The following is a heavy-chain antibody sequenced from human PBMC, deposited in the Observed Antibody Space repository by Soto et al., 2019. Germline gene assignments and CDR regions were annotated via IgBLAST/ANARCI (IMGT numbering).Heavy chain of an antibody. Sequence: GGSLRLSCAASGFTFDDYAMHWVRQAPGKGLEWVSGISWNSGSIGYADSVKGRFTISRDNAKNSLYLQMNSLRAEDTALYYCAKDMKVAGRRFYGMDVWGQGTTVTVSS. CDR2: ISWNSGSI. CDR1: GFTFDDYA. V-gene: IGHV3-9*01. CDR3: AKDMKVAGRRFYGMDV. J-gene: IGHJ6*02. D-gene: IGHD6-19*01.